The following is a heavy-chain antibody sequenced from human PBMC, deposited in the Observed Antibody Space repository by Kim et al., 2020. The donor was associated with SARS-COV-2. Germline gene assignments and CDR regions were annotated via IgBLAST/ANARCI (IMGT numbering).Heavy chain of an antibody. Sequence: SVKVSCKASGGTFSSYAISWVRQAPGQGLEWMGGIIPIFGTANYAQKFQGRVTITADKSTSTAYMELSSLRSEDTAVYYCARDRSPRDSSSRYSYYYGMDVWGQGTTVTVSS. J-gene: IGHJ6*02. CDR3: ARDRSPRDSSSRYSYYYGMDV. CDR2: IIPIFGTA. D-gene: IGHD6-13*01. CDR1: GGTFSSYA. V-gene: IGHV1-69*06.